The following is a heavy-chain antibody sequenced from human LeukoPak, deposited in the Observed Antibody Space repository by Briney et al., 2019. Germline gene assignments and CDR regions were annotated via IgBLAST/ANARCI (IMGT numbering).Heavy chain of an antibody. D-gene: IGHD3-22*01. CDR1: KFTFSSKD. V-gene: IGHV3-30*02. Sequence: GGSLRLSCAASKFTFSSKDMNWVGQAQGKGWEGVTFIRYDGSNKYYADSVKGRFTISRDNSKNTLYLQMNSLRAEDTAVYYCAKDLHPFGGYRPIDYWGQGTLVTVSS. J-gene: IGHJ4*02. CDR3: AKDLHPFGGYRPIDY. CDR2: IRYDGSNK.